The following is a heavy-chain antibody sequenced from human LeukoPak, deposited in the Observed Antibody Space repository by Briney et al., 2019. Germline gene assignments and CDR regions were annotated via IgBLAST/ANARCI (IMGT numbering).Heavy chain of an antibody. CDR1: GFTFSSYA. CDR3: AKDQNTVATAPFDY. V-gene: IGHV3-23*01. D-gene: IGHD4-17*01. Sequence: GGPLRLSCAASGFTFSSYAMSWVRQAPGKGLEWVSAINSAGSTYYGDSVRGRFTISRDNSKNVLYLQMNSLRAEDTALYYCAKDQNTVATAPFDYWGQGTLVTVSS. CDR2: INSAGST. J-gene: IGHJ4*02.